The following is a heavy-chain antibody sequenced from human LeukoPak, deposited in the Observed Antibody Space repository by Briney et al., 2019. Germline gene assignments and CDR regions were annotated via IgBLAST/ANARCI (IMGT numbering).Heavy chain of an antibody. CDR1: GGSISSSNW. J-gene: IGHJ4*02. CDR2: IYHSGST. CDR3: ARVADYYDSSGPAFDY. Sequence: SETLSLTCAVSGGSISSSNWWSWVRQPPGKGLEWIGEIYHSGSTNYNPSLKSRVTISVDKSKNQFSLKLSSVTAADTAVYYCARVADYYDSSGPAFDYWGQGTLVTVSS. V-gene: IGHV4-4*02. D-gene: IGHD3-22*01.